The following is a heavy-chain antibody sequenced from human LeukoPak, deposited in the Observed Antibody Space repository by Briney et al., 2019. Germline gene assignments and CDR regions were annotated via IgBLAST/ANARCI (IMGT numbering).Heavy chain of an antibody. J-gene: IGHJ4*02. CDR2: IYHSGRS. V-gene: IGHV4-31*03. Sequence: SETLSLTCTVSGDSISNGVKYWSWIRQHPGRGLEWIGYIYHSGRSYYNPSLKSRITMSVDTSKNQFSLNLSSVTAADTAVYYCARDQVECTGGTCQSRVGFDFRGQGTLVTVSS. CDR3: ARDQVECTGGTCQSRVGFDF. D-gene: IGHD2-8*02. CDR1: GDSISNGVKY.